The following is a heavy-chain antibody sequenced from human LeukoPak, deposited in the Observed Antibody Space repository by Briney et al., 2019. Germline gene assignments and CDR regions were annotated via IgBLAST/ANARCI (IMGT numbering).Heavy chain of an antibody. J-gene: IGHJ5*02. CDR1: GDSISSSSYY. Sequence: SETLSLTYSVSGDSISSSSYYWGWIRQTPGKGLEWIGSIYYSGRTYYNPSLKSRVTMSVDTWENQFSLKLTSVTAADTAVYYCARDRGAAVGSGVWFEPWGQGTLVTVSS. CDR2: IYYSGRT. CDR3: ARDRGAAVGSGVWFEP. V-gene: IGHV4-39*07. D-gene: IGHD6-13*01.